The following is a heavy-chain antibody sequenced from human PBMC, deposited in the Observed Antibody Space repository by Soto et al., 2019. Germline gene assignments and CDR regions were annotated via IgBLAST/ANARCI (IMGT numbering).Heavy chain of an antibody. CDR2: INSDNGNT. Sequence: GASVKVSCKASGYTFSNSGISWVRQAPGQGLEWLGWINSDNGNTNYAQHLQGRVTLTTDTSTSTAYMDLRSLRSDDAAVYYCARDQGITTGGVYSMYYNGMDVWGTGTTVTVAS. D-gene: IGHD3-10*01. CDR3: ARDQGITTGGVYSMYYNGMDV. J-gene: IGHJ6*04. CDR1: GYTFSNSG. V-gene: IGHV1-18*01.